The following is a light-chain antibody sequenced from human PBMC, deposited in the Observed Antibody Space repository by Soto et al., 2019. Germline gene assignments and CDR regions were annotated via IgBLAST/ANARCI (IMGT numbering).Light chain of an antibody. CDR2: GAS. Sequence: EIVLTQSPDTLSLSPGERPTLSCRAGQRITWDYIAWYQQKPGQAPRLLIYGASTRATGIPDRFSGSGSGTDFTLTISRLEPEDFAVYYCLNYGGAPYTFGQGTNLEIK. CDR3: LNYGGAPYT. V-gene: IGKV3-20*01. J-gene: IGKJ2*01. CDR1: QRITWDY.